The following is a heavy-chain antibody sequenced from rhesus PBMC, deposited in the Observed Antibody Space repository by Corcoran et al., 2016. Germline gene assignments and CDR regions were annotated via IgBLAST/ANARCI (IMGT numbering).Heavy chain of an antibody. CDR2: ISGNSDTT. CDR3: ARHTPGGGGRTVRFDV. D-gene: IGHD1-14*01. J-gene: IGHJ5-1*01. Sequence: QVQLQESGPGLVKPSETLSLTCAVSGDSIIGAKCVRRFRHPPGHGLEWIGYISGNSDTTYYNPSLKSRVALSTDTSKSQFSLNLSSLSAADTAVYYCARHTPGGGGRTVRFDVWGPGVLVTVSS. V-gene: IGHV4-65*01. CDR1: GDSIIGAKC.